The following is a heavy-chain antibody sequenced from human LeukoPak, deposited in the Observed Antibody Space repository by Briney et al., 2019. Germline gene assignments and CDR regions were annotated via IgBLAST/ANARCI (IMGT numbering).Heavy chain of an antibody. CDR2: IIPILGIT. D-gene: IGHD4-17*01. CDR3: ARNAYGAQTPSDV. V-gene: IGHV1-69*04. Sequence: AASVKVSCKASGGTFSSYAISWVRQAPGQGLEWMGRIIPILGITNYAQKFQGRVTITADKSTSTAYMELSSLRSEDTAVYYCARNAYGAQTPSDVWGQGTTVTVSS. CDR1: GGTFSSYA. J-gene: IGHJ6*02.